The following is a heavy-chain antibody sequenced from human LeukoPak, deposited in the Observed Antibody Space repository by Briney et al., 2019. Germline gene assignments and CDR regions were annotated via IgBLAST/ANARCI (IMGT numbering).Heavy chain of an antibody. J-gene: IGHJ4*02. CDR1: GGSISSSSYY. CDR3: ARGRRGAVAGILDY. V-gene: IGHV4-39*07. Sequence: SETLSLTCTVSGGSISSSSYYWSWIRQPPGKGLEWIGEINHSGSTNYNPSLKSRVTISVDTSKNQFSLKLSSVTAADTAVYYCARGRRGAVAGILDYWGQGTLVTVSS. D-gene: IGHD6-19*01. CDR2: INHSGST.